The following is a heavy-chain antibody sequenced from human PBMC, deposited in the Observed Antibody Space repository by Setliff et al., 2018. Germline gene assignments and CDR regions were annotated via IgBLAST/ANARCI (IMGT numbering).Heavy chain of an antibody. D-gene: IGHD3-10*01. CDR3: ARHVGSRSRGYNYYYYYMDV. CDR2: IYYTGDP. CDR1: GGSLRGNAIF. Sequence: LPETLSLTCTVSGGSLRGNAIFWGWIRQPPGKGLEWIGSIYYTGDPYYNPSLKSRVTMSVDTSRNQLFLKLTSVTAADTAVYYCARHVGSRSRGYNYYYYYMDVWGKGTTVTVSS. J-gene: IGHJ6*03. V-gene: IGHV4-39*01.